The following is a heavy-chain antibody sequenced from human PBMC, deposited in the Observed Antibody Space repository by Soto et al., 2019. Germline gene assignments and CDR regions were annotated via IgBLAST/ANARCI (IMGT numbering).Heavy chain of an antibody. CDR1: GFTFSNYW. CDR3: ARDLGKIATYYGMDV. D-gene: IGHD3-16*01. Sequence: GGSLRLSCAASGFTFSNYWMHWVRQAPGKGLVWVSHINSDGSSTSYADSVKGRFTISRDNDKNPLYLQMNSLRAEDTAVYYCARDLGKIATYYGMDVWGQGTTVTVSS. V-gene: IGHV3-74*01. CDR2: INSDGSST. J-gene: IGHJ6*02.